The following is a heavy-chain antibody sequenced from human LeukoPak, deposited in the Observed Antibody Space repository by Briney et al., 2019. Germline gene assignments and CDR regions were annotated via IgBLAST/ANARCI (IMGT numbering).Heavy chain of an antibody. J-gene: IGHJ5*02. CDR2: ISTYNGNS. D-gene: IGHD2-15*01. Sequence: GASVKVSCKASGYTFTSYGITWVRQAPGQGLEWMGWISTYNGNSNYAQKLQDRVTMTTDTSTTTAYMELRSLRFDDMAVYYCARAGVVVDNWFDPWGQGTLVTVSS. CDR1: GYTFTSYG. V-gene: IGHV1-18*03. CDR3: ARAGVVVDNWFDP.